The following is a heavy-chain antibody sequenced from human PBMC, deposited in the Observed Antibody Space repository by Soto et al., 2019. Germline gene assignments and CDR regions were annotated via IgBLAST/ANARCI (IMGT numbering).Heavy chain of an antibody. D-gene: IGHD6-19*01. CDR2: IYYSGST. V-gene: IGHV4-59*01. J-gene: IGHJ5*02. Sequence: SETLSLTCTVSGGSLSSYYWSWIRQPPGKGLEWIGYIYYSGSTNYNPSLKSRVTISVDTSKNQFSLKLSSVTAADTAVYYCARSAVAATDWFDPWGQGTLVTVSS. CDR1: GGSLSSYY. CDR3: ARSAVAATDWFDP.